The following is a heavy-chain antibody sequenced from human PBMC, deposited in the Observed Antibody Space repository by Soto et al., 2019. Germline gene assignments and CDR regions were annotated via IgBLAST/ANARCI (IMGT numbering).Heavy chain of an antibody. V-gene: IGHV3-33*01. J-gene: IGHJ6*02. D-gene: IGHD3-22*01. CDR3: ARGPKRGSSGSRTKTTFYYYAMDV. CDR1: GFSVSDFD. Sequence: RRLSCVASGFSVSDFDIHWVRQAPGKGLEWMAVMWFDGSKKYYADSVKGRFAISRDISKNTIYLQTNSLRAEDTAVFFCARGPKRGSSGSRTKTTFYYYAMDVWRQGTTVSVSS. CDR2: MWFDGSKK.